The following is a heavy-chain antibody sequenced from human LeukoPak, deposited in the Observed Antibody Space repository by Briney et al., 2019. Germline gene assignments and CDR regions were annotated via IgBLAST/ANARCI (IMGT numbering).Heavy chain of an antibody. CDR1: GFTISDYY. J-gene: IGHJ4*02. V-gene: IGHV3-11*01. Sequence: GGPLRLSCAASGFTISDYYMSWIRQAPGEGLEWVSYISSSGSTIYYADSVKGRFTISRDNAKNSLYLQMNSLRAEDTAVYYCARAASSSWTDFASWGQGTLVTVSS. D-gene: IGHD6-13*01. CDR3: ARAASSSWTDFAS. CDR2: ISSSGSTI.